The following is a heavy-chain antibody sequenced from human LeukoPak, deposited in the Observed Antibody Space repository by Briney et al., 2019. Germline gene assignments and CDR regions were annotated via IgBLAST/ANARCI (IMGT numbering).Heavy chain of an antibody. J-gene: IGHJ6*02. CDR1: GGSISSYY. CDR3: ARGVCTSSYCYAGDYGMDV. Sequence: PSETLSLACTVSGGSISSYYWSWIRQPPGKGLEWIGYIFSGGSTNYNPSLKSRTTISLDTSKSQFSLTVSSVTAADTAVYYCARGVCTSSYCYAGDYGMDVWGQGTTVTVSS. D-gene: IGHD2-2*01. CDR2: IFSGGST. V-gene: IGHV4-59*08.